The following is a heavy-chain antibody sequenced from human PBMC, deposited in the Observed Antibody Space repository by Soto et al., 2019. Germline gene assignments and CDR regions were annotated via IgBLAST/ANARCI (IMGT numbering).Heavy chain of an antibody. CDR2: IYYSGST. CDR3: ARHPSDFWFDP. J-gene: IGHJ5*02. Sequence: QLQLQESGPGLVKPSETLSLTCTVSGGSISSSSYFWGWIRQPPGKGLEWIGSIYYSGSTYYNPSLRSRVTVSVDTSKTQFSRKLSAVTAADTAVYYCARHPSDFWFDPWGKGTLVTVSS. D-gene: IGHD2-21*02. V-gene: IGHV4-39*01. CDR1: GGSISSSSYF.